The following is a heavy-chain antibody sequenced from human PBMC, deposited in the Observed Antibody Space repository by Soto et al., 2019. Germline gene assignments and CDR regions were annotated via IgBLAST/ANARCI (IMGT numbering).Heavy chain of an antibody. CDR3: ARTVVSSSEFFDY. Sequence: NPSETLSLTCTVSGGSISSGDYYWSWIRQPPGKGLEWIGYIYYSGSTYYNPSLKSRVTISVDTSKNQFSLKLSSVTAADTAVYYCARTVVSSSEFFDYWGQGTLVTVSS. CDR2: IYYSGST. J-gene: IGHJ4*02. CDR1: GGSISSGDYY. D-gene: IGHD6-6*01. V-gene: IGHV4-30-4*01.